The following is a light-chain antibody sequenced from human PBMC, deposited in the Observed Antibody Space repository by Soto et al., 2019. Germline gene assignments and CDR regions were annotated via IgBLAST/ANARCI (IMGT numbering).Light chain of an antibody. CDR3: QSYDSSLSGYV. Sequence: QPVLTQPPSVSGAPGQRVTISCTGRSSKFGAGYDVHWYQQLPGTAPKLLIYGNSNRPSGVPDRFSGSKSGTSASLAITGLQAEDEADYYCQSYDSSLSGYVFGTGTKVTVL. CDR1: SSKFGAGYD. V-gene: IGLV1-40*01. J-gene: IGLJ1*01. CDR2: GNS.